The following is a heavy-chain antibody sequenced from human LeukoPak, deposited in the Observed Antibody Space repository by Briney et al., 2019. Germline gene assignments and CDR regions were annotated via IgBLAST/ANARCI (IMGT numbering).Heavy chain of an antibody. D-gene: IGHD2-8*01. CDR2: MNPNSGNT. J-gene: IGHJ4*02. CDR1: GYTFTSYD. CDR3: ARGRKWWDPVDY. Sequence: GASVKVSCKASGYTFTSYDINWVRQATGQGLEWMGWMNPNSGNTGYAQKFQGRVTMTRNTSISTAYMELSSLRSEDTAVYYCARGRKWWDPVDYWGQGTLVTVSS. V-gene: IGHV1-8*01.